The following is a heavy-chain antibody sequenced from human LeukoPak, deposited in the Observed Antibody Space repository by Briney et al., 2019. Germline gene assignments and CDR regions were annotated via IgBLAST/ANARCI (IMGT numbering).Heavy chain of an antibody. CDR2: VYYSGST. CDR3: ARENDRYGRIDY. CDR1: GGSISSYY. Sequence: SETLPLTCTVSGGSISSYYWSWIRRPPGKGLEWIGYVYYSGSTDYKPSLKSRATISIDTSKNQFSLRLSSVTAADTAVYYCARENDRYGRIDYWGQGTLVTVSS. J-gene: IGHJ4*02. V-gene: IGHV4-59*01. D-gene: IGHD5-18*01.